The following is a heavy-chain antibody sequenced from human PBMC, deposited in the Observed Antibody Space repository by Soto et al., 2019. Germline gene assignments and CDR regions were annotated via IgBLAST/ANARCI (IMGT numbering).Heavy chain of an antibody. CDR1: GLTVSSNY. CDR3: ARVVPEYTYACDY. CDR2: FYSGGIT. V-gene: IGHV3-53*01. D-gene: IGHD5-18*01. Sequence: GGSLRLSCAASGLTVSSNYMTWVRQAPGKGLEWVSVFYSGGITYYADSVKGRFTISRDSSKNTLYLQMNSLRAEDTAVYYCARVVPEYTYACDYWGQGTLVTVSS. J-gene: IGHJ4*02.